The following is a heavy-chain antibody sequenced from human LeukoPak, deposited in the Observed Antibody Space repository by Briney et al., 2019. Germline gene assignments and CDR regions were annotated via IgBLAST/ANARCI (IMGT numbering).Heavy chain of an antibody. J-gene: IGHJ6*02. Sequence: GGSLRLSCAASGFTFSSYAMSWVRQAPGNGLEWVSAISGSGGSTYYADSVKGRFTISRDNSKNTLYLQMNSLRAEDTAVYYCAKGSGWSDYYYYGMDVWGQGTTVTVSS. V-gene: IGHV3-23*01. CDR1: GFTFSSYA. D-gene: IGHD6-19*01. CDR3: AKGSGWSDYYYYGMDV. CDR2: ISGSGGST.